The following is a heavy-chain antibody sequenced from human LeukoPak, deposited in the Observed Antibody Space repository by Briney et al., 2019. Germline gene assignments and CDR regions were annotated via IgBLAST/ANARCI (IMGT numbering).Heavy chain of an antibody. CDR1: GYTFTSYG. J-gene: IGHJ6*03. V-gene: IGHV1-18*01. CDR3: AREYQLLSYYYYYMDV. CDR2: ISAYNGNT. D-gene: IGHD2-2*01. Sequence: ASVKVSCKASGYTFTSYGISWVRQAPGQGLEWMGWISAYNGNTNYAQKLQGRVTMTTDTSTSTAYMELRSLRSDDTAVYYCAREYQLLSYYYYYMDVWGKGTTVTVSS.